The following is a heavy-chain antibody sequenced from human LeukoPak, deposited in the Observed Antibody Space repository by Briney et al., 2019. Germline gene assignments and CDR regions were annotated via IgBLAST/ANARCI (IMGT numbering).Heavy chain of an antibody. CDR3: ARGGYFDWLKDVFDY. Sequence: GGSLRLSCAASGFTFSNHWMSWVRQAPGKGLEWVASIKEDETEKYYVDSVKGRFTISRDNAKNSLYLQMNSLRAEDTAVYYCARGGYFDWLKDVFDYWGQGTLVTVSS. J-gene: IGHJ4*02. CDR2: IKEDETEK. D-gene: IGHD3-9*01. V-gene: IGHV3-7*01. CDR1: GFTFSNHW.